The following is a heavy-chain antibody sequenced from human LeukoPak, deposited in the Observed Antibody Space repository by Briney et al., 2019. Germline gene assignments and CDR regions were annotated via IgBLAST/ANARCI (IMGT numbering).Heavy chain of an antibody. CDR1: GYSISSGYY. D-gene: IGHD6-19*01. Sequence: SETLSLTCAVSGYSISSGYYWGWIRQPPGKGLEWIGSIYHSGSTYYNPSLKSRVTISVDTSKNQFSLELSSVTAADTAVYYCARHDRGSGWSTDAFDIWGQGTMVTVSS. J-gene: IGHJ3*02. CDR2: IYHSGST. V-gene: IGHV4-38-2*01. CDR3: ARHDRGSGWSTDAFDI.